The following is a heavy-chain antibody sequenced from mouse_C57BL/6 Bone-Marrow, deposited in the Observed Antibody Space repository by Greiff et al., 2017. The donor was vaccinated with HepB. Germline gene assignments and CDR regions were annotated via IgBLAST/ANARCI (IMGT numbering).Heavy chain of an antibody. J-gene: IGHJ3*01. Sequence: QVQLQQSGAELVKPGASVKLSCKASGYTFTSYWMHWVKQRPGQGLEWIGMIHPNSGSTNYNEKFKSKATLTVDKSSSTAYMQLSSLTSEDSAVYYCARSRMDYYGSSPWFAYWGQGTLVTVSA. D-gene: IGHD1-1*01. CDR2: IHPNSGST. CDR1: GYTFTSYW. V-gene: IGHV1-64*01. CDR3: ARSRMDYYGSSPWFAY.